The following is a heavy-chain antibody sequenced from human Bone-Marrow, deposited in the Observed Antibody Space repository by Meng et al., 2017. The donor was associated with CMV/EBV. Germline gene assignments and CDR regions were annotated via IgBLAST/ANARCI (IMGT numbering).Heavy chain of an antibody. Sequence: ESLKISCPVPGGSISSSSYYWGWIRQPPGKGLEWIGSIYYSGSTYYNPSLKSRVTISVDTSRNQFSLKLSSVTAADTAVYYCARHIAARGDNWLDPWGQGTLVTASS. J-gene: IGHJ5*02. CDR2: IYYSGST. D-gene: IGHD6-6*01. CDR3: ARHIAARGDNWLDP. V-gene: IGHV4-39*01. CDR1: GGSISSSSYY.